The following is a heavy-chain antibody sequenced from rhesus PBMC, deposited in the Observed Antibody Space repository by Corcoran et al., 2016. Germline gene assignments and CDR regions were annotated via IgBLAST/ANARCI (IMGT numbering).Heavy chain of an antibody. D-gene: IGHD6-25*01. CDR3: ARQGGSWNGYAFDF. CDR1: GGSISRYY. CDR2: IYGSGGST. J-gene: IGHJ3*01. V-gene: IGHV4-160*01. Sequence: QVQLQESGPGLVKPSETLSLTCAVSGGSISRYYWTWIRQPPGQALDWIGRIYGSGGSTNYNPSLKSRVTISTDTSKNQFSRKLSSVTAADTAVYYCARQGGSWNGYAFDFWGQGLRVTVSS.